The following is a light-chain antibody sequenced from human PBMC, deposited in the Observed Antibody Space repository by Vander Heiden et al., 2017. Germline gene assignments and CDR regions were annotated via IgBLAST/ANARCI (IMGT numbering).Light chain of an antibody. V-gene: IGLV1-40*01. Sequence: QSVLTQPPSVAAAPGHRVPISNIGAGYDVHWYQQLPGTAPKLLSYGNSNRPSGVPDRFSGSKSGTSASLAITGLQAEDVADYYCQSYDSSLSGLVFGGGTKLTVL. CDR1: NIGAGYD. CDR2: GNS. J-gene: IGLJ2*01. CDR3: QSYDSSLSGLV.